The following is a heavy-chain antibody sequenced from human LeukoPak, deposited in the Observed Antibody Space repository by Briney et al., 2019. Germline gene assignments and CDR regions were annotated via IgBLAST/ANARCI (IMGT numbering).Heavy chain of an antibody. CDR1: GGTFSSYA. Sequence: GSSVKVSCKASGGTFSSYAISWVRQAPGQGLEWMGGIIPIFGTANYAQKFQGRVTITADESTSTAYMELSSLRSEDTAVYYCASPDYGDYPEYFQHWGQGTLVTVSP. V-gene: IGHV1-69*01. J-gene: IGHJ1*01. D-gene: IGHD4-17*01. CDR3: ASPDYGDYPEYFQH. CDR2: IIPIFGTA.